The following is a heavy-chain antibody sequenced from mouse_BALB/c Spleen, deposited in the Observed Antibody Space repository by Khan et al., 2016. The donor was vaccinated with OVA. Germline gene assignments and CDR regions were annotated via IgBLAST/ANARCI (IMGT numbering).Heavy chain of an antibody. CDR3: SRTARIKY. J-gene: IGHJ2*01. CDR1: GYSITSGYG. Sequence: EVQLQESGPGLVTPSQSLSLTCTVTGYSITSGYGWNCIRQFPGNKLEWMGYISYSGSTNYNPSLKSRISITRDTSKNQFFLQLNSVTTEDTATYYWSRTARIKYWGQGTTLTVSS. D-gene: IGHD1-2*01. CDR2: ISYSGST. V-gene: IGHV3-2*02.